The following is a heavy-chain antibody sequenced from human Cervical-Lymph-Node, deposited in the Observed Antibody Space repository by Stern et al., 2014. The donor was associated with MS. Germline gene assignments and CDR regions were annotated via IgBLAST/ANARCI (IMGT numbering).Heavy chain of an antibody. CDR1: GYTFTSYG. V-gene: IGHV1-18*01. CDR2: ISAYNDNT. J-gene: IGHJ4*02. Sequence: QVQLVQSGAEVKKPGASVKVSCEASGYTFTSYGISWVRQAPGQGLEWMGWISAYNDNTKYTQKVQGRVTMTTDTSMSTAYMELRSLRSDDTAVYYCARDSIAVPAKTGDHWGQGTLVTVSS. CDR3: ARDSIAVPAKTGDH. D-gene: IGHD2-15*01.